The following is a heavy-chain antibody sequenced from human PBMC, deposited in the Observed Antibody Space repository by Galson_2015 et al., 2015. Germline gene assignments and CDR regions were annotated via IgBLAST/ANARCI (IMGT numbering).Heavy chain of an antibody. CDR2: IFHSGST. J-gene: IGHJ4*02. D-gene: IGHD2-15*01. CDR1: GGSVSSINW. V-gene: IGHV4-4*02. CDR3: ARGQVAATLYFDY. Sequence: SETLSLTCAVSGGSVSSINWWSWVRQPPGKGLEWIGEIFHSGSTNYNPSFKGRVTMSVDKSKNQFSLKLNSVTAADTAVCYCARGQVAATLYFDYWGQGTLVTVSS.